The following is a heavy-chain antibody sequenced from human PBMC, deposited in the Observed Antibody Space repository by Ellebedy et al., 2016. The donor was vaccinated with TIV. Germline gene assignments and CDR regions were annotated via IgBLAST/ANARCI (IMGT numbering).Heavy chain of an antibody. Sequence: PGGSLRLSCAASGFTFSSYAMSWVRQAPGKGLEWVSTISHTGSRTYYADSVEGRFIISRDNSKKTLYLQLDSLRAEDTAIYYCARGTIGWKGVDYWGQGTLVTVSS. J-gene: IGHJ4*02. CDR3: ARGTIGWKGVDY. D-gene: IGHD2-8*01. V-gene: IGHV3-23*01. CDR2: ISHTGSRT. CDR1: GFTFSSYA.